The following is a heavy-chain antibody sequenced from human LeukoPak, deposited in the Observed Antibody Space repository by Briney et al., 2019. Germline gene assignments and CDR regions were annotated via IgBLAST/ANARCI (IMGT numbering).Heavy chain of an antibody. Sequence: SETLSLTCTVSGGSISSHYWSWIRQSPGKGLEWIGFMHYRGNTNSNPSLRSRVTISMDTSKNQFSLKMSSVTAADTAVYYCARDRSYYHDGGPFDNWGQGTLVTVSS. D-gene: IGHD3-10*02. V-gene: IGHV4-59*11. CDR3: ARDRSYYHDGGPFDN. CDR2: MHYRGNT. J-gene: IGHJ4*02. CDR1: GGSISSHY.